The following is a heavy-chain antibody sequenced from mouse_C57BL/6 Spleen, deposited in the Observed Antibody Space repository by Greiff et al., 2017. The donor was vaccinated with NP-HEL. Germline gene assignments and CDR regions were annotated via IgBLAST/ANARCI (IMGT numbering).Heavy chain of an antibody. Sequence: VQLVESGPGLVAPSQSLSITCTVSGFSFTSYAISWVRQPPGKGLEWLGVIWTGGGTNYNSAPKSRLSISKDNSKSQVFLKMNRLQTDDTARYYCARNGLTGTGAMDYWGQGTSVTVSS. D-gene: IGHD4-1*01. CDR3: ARNGLTGTGAMDY. J-gene: IGHJ4*01. CDR2: IWTGGGT. CDR1: GFSFTSYA. V-gene: IGHV2-9-1*01.